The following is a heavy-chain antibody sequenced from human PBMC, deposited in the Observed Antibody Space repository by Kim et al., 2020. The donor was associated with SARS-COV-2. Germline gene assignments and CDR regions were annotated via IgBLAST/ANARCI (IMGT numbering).Heavy chain of an antibody. V-gene: IGHV4-59*09. D-gene: IGHD1-26*01. CDR2: GIT. CDR3: ARGRWELPY. Sequence: GITNYNPTLTRRVTISVDTSNNQVALTLSSVTAADTAVYYCARGRWELPYWGQGTLVTVSS. J-gene: IGHJ4*02.